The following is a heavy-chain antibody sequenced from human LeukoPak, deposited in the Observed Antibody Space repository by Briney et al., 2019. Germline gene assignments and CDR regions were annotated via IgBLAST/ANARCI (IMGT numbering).Heavy chain of an antibody. CDR3: ARPREYSSRNFDY. V-gene: IGHV3-7*01. J-gene: IGHJ4*02. CDR1: GFTFSSYW. CDR2: IKQGGSEK. D-gene: IGHD6-13*01. Sequence: GGSLRLSCAASGFTFSSYWMSWVRQAPGKGLEWVANIKQGGSEKYYVDSVKGRFTISRDNAKNSLYLQMNSLRAEDTAVYYCARPREYSSRNFDYWGQGTLVTVSS.